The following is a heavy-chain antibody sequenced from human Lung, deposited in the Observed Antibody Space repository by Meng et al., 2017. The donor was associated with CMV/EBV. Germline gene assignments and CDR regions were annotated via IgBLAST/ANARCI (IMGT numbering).Heavy chain of an antibody. CDR2: IPHRGRS. Sequence: EAGHALVEPTEPLSLSCAGAGVSRINHSWWNWVQKPQGKGLERIGEIPHRGRSAYNRSIMSRGSMSIDKSKNQFSLKLNSVTAADTAVYHGVRRSSGLVWGQGALVTVSS. V-gene: IGHV4-4*02. J-gene: IGHJ1*01. CDR1: GVSRINHSW. CDR3: VRRSSGLV. D-gene: IGHD3-3*01.